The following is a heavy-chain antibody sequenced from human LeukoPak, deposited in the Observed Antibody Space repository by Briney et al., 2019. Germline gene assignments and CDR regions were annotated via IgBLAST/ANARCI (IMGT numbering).Heavy chain of an antibody. D-gene: IGHD2-15*01. CDR3: AKDTGYCSGGSCYPLDY. CDR2: ISGDGGST. V-gene: IGHV3-43*02. Sequence: PGGSLRLSCAASGFTFDDYAMHWVRQAPGKGLDWVSLISGDGGSTYYADSVKGRFTISRDNSKNSLYLQMNSLRTEDTALYYCAKDTGYCSGGSCYPLDYWGQGTLVTVSS. CDR1: GFTFDDYA. J-gene: IGHJ4*02.